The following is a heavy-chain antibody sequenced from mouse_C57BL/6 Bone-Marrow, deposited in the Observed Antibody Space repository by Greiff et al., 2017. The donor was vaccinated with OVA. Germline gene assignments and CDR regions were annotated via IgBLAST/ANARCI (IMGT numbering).Heavy chain of an antibody. CDR3: ARKDYGSSSYWYFDV. Sequence: VQVVESGPGLVAPSQSLSITCTVSGFSLTSYAISWVRQPPGKGLEWLGVIWTGGGTNYNSALKSRLSISKDNSKSQVFLKMNSLQTDDTARYDCARKDYGSSSYWYFDVWGTGTTVTVSS. CDR2: IWTGGGT. J-gene: IGHJ1*03. D-gene: IGHD1-1*01. V-gene: IGHV2-9-1*01. CDR1: GFSLTSYA.